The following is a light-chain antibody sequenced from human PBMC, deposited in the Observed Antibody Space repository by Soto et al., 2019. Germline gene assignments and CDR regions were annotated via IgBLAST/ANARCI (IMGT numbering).Light chain of an antibody. Sequence: DIQMTQSPSSLSASVGDKVTITCRASQGIRYDLAWYQQKPGKAPKRLIYAASSLQSGVPSRFSGSGSGTEFTLTINSLQPEDFATYYCLQHNNYPPITFGQGTRLEIK. J-gene: IGKJ5*01. CDR2: AAS. V-gene: IGKV1-17*01. CDR3: LQHNNYPPIT. CDR1: QGIRYD.